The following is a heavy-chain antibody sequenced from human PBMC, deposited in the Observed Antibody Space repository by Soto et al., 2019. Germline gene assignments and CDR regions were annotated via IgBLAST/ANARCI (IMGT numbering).Heavy chain of an antibody. CDR3: ARVPPMVRGVAGFGDIDY. CDR2: IWNDGSNK. Sequence: QVQLVESGGGVVQPGRSLRLSCAASGFTFSSYGMHWVRQAPGKGLEWVAVIWNDGSNKYYADSMKGRFTISRDNSKNTLFLQMNSLRAEDTAVYYCARVPPMVRGVAGFGDIDYWGQGTLVTVSS. CDR1: GFTFSSYG. V-gene: IGHV3-33*01. J-gene: IGHJ4*02. D-gene: IGHD3-10*01.